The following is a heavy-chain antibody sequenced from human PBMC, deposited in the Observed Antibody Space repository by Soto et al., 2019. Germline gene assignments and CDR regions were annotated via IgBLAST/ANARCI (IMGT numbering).Heavy chain of an antibody. Sequence: GGSLRLSCAASGFTFSSYAMSWVRQAPGKGLEWVSAISGSGGSTYYADSVKGRFTISRDNSKNTLYLQMNSLRAEDTAVYYCAKDVYYDFWSGYYSNWFDPWGQGTLVTVSS. CDR1: GFTFSSYA. V-gene: IGHV3-23*01. J-gene: IGHJ5*02. CDR2: ISGSGGST. D-gene: IGHD3-3*01. CDR3: AKDVYYDFWSGYYSNWFDP.